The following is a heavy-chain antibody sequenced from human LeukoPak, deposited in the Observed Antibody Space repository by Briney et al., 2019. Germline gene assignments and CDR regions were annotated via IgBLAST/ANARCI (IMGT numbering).Heavy chain of an antibody. CDR1: GASITTYY. Sequence: PSETLSLTCTVSGASITTYYWSWIRQPPGKGLEYIGQIHSSGTANYNPSLKRRVAMSLDASKNQFSLTVSSVTAADTAIYYCARDILDVGATHYFDYWGQGSLLTVSS. CDR2: IHSSGTA. D-gene: IGHD1-26*01. J-gene: IGHJ4*02. V-gene: IGHV4-59*01. CDR3: ARDILDVGATHYFDY.